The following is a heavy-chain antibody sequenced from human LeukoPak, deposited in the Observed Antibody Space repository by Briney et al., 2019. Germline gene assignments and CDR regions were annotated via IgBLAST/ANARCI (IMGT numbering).Heavy chain of an antibody. CDR1: WYTFTSYD. V-gene: IGHV1-8*03. Sequence: ASVKVSFKASWYTFTSYDINWVRQATGQGLEWKGWMNPNSGNTGYAQKFQGRVTITRNTSISTAYMELSSLRSEDTAVYYCARAIHCSSTSCQGYYFDYWGQGTLVTVSS. D-gene: IGHD2-2*01. CDR2: MNPNSGNT. CDR3: ARAIHCSSTSCQGYYFDY. J-gene: IGHJ4*02.